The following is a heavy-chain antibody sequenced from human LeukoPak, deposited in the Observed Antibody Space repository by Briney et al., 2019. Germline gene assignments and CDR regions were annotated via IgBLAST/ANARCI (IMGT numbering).Heavy chain of an antibody. V-gene: IGHV3-23*01. CDR2: ISGSGGST. Sequence: PGGSLRLSCAASGFTFSSYAMSWVRQAPGKGLEWVSAISGSGGSTYYADSVKGRFTISRDNSKNTLYLQMNSLRAEDTAVSYCAKNGLEYQQLPNYFDYWGQGTLVTVSS. CDR1: GFTFSSYA. J-gene: IGHJ4*02. D-gene: IGHD2-2*01. CDR3: AKNGLEYQQLPNYFDY.